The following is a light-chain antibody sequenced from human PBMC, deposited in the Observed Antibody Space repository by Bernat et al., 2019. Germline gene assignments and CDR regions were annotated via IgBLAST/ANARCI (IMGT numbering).Light chain of an antibody. Sequence: DIVMTQSPDSLAVSLGERATINCKSSQSVLNRSDNKNYLSWLQQKPGQPPKLLVYWASTRDSGVPERFSGSGSGTDFTLTISSLQAEDVAVYYCQYYYGTRTFGPGTKVEI. CDR1: QSVLNRSDNKNY. CDR3: QYYYGTRT. J-gene: IGKJ1*01. CDR2: WAS. V-gene: IGKV4-1*01.